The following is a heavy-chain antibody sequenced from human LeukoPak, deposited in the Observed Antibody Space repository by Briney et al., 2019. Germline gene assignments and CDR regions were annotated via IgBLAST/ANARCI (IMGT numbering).Heavy chain of an antibody. CDR3: ARSKAAADPYYHYYGMDV. J-gene: IGHJ6*02. CDR1: GFTFSTYA. D-gene: IGHD6-13*01. Sequence: GGSLRLSCAASGFTFSTYAMHWVRQAPGKGLEWVAVMSYDGSNIYYADSVKGRFTISRDNSKNTLYLQMNSLRAEDTAMYYCARSKAAADPYYHYYGMDVWGQRTTVTVSS. CDR2: MSYDGSNI. V-gene: IGHV3-30-3*01.